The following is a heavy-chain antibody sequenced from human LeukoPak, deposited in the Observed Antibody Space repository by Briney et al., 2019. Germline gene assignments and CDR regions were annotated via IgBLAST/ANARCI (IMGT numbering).Heavy chain of an antibody. D-gene: IGHD3-22*01. CDR1: GFTVSSNY. J-gene: IGHJ6*03. V-gene: IGHV3-66*01. CDR2: IYSGGST. Sequence: GGSLRLSCAASGFTVSSNYMSWVRQAPGKGLEWVSVIYSGGSTYYADSVKGRFTISRDNAKNSLYLQMNSLRAEDTAVYYCARDRHYSDSSGYWTSSYYYMDVWGKGTTVTVSS. CDR3: ARDRHYSDSSGYWTSSYYYMDV.